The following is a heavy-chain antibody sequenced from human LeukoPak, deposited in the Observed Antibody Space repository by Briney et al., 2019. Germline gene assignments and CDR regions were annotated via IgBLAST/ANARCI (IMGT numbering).Heavy chain of an antibody. J-gene: IGHJ4*02. CDR3: ARDYPPD. V-gene: IGHV3-74*01. Sequence: GGSLRLSCVASGFTLSNSWMHWVRQAPGKGLVWVSRVNSDGKTTTYADSVKGRFTISRDNAQNTLYLQMYSLSAEDTAVYYCARDYPPDWGQGTLVTVSA. CDR1: GFTLSNSW. CDR2: VNSDGKTT.